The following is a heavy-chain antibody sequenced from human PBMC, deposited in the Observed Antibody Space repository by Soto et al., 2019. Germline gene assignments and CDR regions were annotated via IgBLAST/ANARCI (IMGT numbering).Heavy chain of an antibody. V-gene: IGHV3-48*02. CDR1: GFTFSRYS. CDR3: AKTSLRVYYYGMDV. J-gene: IGHJ6*04. Sequence: GGSLRLSCAASGFTFSRYSMNWVRQAPGKGLEWVSHISGSSSTIYYTDSVKGRFTVSRDNAKNSLYLQMNSLRDEDTAVYFCAKTSLRVYYYGMDVWGKGTTV. CDR2: ISGSSSTI.